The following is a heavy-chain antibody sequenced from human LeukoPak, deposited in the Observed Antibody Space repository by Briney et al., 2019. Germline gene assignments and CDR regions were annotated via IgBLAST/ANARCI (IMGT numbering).Heavy chain of an antibody. Sequence: KPSETLSLTCTVSGGSISSYYWSWIRQPAGKGLEWIGRIYTSGSTNYNPSLKSRVTMSVDTSKNQFSLKLRSVTAADTAVYYCARGLGLYGSGQNWFDPWGQGTLVTVSS. V-gene: IGHV4-4*07. D-gene: IGHD3-10*01. CDR3: ARGLGLYGSGQNWFDP. CDR2: IYTSGST. J-gene: IGHJ5*02. CDR1: GGSISSYY.